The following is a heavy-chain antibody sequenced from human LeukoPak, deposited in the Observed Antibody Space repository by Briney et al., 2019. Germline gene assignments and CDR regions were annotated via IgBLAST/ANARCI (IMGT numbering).Heavy chain of an antibody. V-gene: IGHV4-59*02. J-gene: IGHJ4*02. CDR1: GGSVSSYY. CDR3: ARVQGSGWYFNY. Sequence: SETLSLTCTVSGGSVSSYYWSWIRQPPGKGLEWIGYIYYSGSTNYNPSLKSRVTISVDTSKNQFSLKLSSVTAADTAVYYCARVQGSGWYFNYWGQGTLVTVSS. CDR2: IYYSGST. D-gene: IGHD6-19*01.